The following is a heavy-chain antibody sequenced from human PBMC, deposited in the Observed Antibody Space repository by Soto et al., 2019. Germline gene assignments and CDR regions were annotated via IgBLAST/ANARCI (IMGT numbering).Heavy chain of an antibody. Sequence: GGSLRLSCAASGFTFDDYAMHWVRQAPGKGLELVSGISWNSGSIGYADPVKGRFTISRDNAKNSLYLQMNSLRAEDTALYYCAKDNEWELSHGMDVWGQGTTVTVSS. CDR1: GFTFDDYA. D-gene: IGHD1-26*01. J-gene: IGHJ6*02. V-gene: IGHV3-9*01. CDR3: AKDNEWELSHGMDV. CDR2: ISWNSGSI.